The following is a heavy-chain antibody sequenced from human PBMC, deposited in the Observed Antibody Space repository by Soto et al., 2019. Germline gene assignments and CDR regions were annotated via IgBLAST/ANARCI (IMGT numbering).Heavy chain of an antibody. CDR3: AKAVEPLTVRYGMDV. Sequence: EVQLLESGGSLVQPGGSLRLSCAASGFTFSSYAMSWVRQAPGKGLEWVSAISGSGGSTYYADSVKGRFTISRDNSKNTLYLQMNGLRAEDTAVYYCAKAVEPLTVRYGMDVWGQGTTVTVSS. CDR1: GFTFSSYA. V-gene: IGHV3-23*01. J-gene: IGHJ6*02. D-gene: IGHD1-1*01. CDR2: ISGSGGST.